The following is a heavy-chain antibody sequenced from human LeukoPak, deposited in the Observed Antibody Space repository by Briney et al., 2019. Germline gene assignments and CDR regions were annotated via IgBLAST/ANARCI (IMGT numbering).Heavy chain of an antibody. Sequence: SETLSLTCTVSGYSISSGYYWGWIRQPPGKGLEWIGSIYHSGSTYYNPSLKSRVTISVDTSKNQFSLKLSSVTAADTAVYYCARVAAAAGNIYYYYYYMDVWGKGTTVTVSS. CDR2: IYHSGST. V-gene: IGHV4-38-2*02. J-gene: IGHJ6*03. D-gene: IGHD6-13*01. CDR1: GYSISSGYY. CDR3: ARVAAAAGNIYYYYYYMDV.